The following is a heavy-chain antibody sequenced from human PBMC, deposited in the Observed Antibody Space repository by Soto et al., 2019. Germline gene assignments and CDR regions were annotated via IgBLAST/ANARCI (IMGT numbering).Heavy chain of an antibody. CDR2: IYYSGGT. J-gene: IGHJ5*02. CDR3: TREQSDDNYFDP. CDR1: GAALSSGGYF. Sequence: SETLSLTXTVSGAALSSGGYFYTWVRQPPGKGLEWLRCIYYSGGTNYNPSLKSRVTISLDKSKSQFSLRLISVTAADTAVYYCTREQSDDNYFDPWGQGTLVTVSS. V-gene: IGHV4-61*08. D-gene: IGHD6-19*01.